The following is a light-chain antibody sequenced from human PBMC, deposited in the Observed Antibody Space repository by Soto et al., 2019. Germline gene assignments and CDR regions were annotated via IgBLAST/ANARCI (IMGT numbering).Light chain of an antibody. CDR2: GAS. CDR1: QSISSR. V-gene: IGKV1-39*01. Sequence: DIQMTQSPSSLSASVGDRVTIPCRASQSISSRLNWYQQKPGKAPKLLIYGASRLQSGVPSRFSGSGSGTDFTLTISSLQPDDFATYYCQQSYSTLWTFGQGTKVEIK. CDR3: QQSYSTLWT. J-gene: IGKJ1*01.